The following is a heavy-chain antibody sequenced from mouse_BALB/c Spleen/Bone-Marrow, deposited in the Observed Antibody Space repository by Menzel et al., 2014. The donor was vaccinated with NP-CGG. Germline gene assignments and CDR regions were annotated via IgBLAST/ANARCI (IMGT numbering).Heavy chain of an antibody. CDR1: GYSFTGYF. CDR2: INPYNGDT. CDR3: ARFGYYGSSYFDY. J-gene: IGHJ2*01. D-gene: IGHD1-1*01. V-gene: IGHV1-20*02. Sequence: EVQLQQSGPELVKPGASVKISCKASGYSFTGYFMNWVMQSHGKSLEWIGRINPYNGDTFYNQKFKGKATLTVDKSSSTAPMELRSLASEDSAVYYCARFGYYGSSYFDYWGQGTTLTVSS.